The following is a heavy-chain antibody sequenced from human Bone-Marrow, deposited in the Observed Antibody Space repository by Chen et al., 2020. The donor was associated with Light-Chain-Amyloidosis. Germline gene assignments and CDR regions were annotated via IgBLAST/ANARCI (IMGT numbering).Heavy chain of an antibody. J-gene: IGHJ4*02. Sequence: EVQLLESGGGLVQPGGSLRLSCSASGFTFSAYSMGWVRQAPGKGLEWVAAITGRDRAPDDAESVGGRFAISRDNSMNTLYFQINSLTSDDTAVYFCARRARISSGQFDIWGRGPWSPSPQ. CDR2: ITGRDRAP. CDR3: ARRARISSGQFDI. CDR1: GFTFSAYS. D-gene: IGHD6-19*01. V-gene: IGHV3-23*01.